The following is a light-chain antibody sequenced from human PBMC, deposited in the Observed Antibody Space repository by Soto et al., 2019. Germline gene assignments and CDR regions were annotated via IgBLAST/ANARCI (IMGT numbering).Light chain of an antibody. CDR2: SNN. CDR1: SSNIGSNT. J-gene: IGLJ3*02. CDR3: ATWDDTLAGVL. V-gene: IGLV1-44*01. Sequence: QSVLTQPPSASGTPGQRVTISCSGSSSNIGSNTVNWYQQLPGTAPKLLIYSNNQRPSGVPDRFSGSKSGTSASLAISGLRSEDEADYYCATWDDTLAGVLFGGGTKLTVL.